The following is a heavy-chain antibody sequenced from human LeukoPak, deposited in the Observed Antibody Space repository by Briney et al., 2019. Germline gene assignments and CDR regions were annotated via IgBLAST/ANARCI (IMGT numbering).Heavy chain of an antibody. CDR3: ARESWSDSVAFDI. Sequence: GTSLRLSCVASGFNFSSYAMHWVRQAPGGGLEWVGLISYGGIDKSYADSVKGRFTISRDSSKRTLYLQMNSLRAEDTAMYYCARESWSDSVAFDIWGLGTMVIVSS. V-gene: IGHV3-30*04. CDR1: GFNFSSYA. CDR2: ISYGGIDK. D-gene: IGHD3-3*01. J-gene: IGHJ3*02.